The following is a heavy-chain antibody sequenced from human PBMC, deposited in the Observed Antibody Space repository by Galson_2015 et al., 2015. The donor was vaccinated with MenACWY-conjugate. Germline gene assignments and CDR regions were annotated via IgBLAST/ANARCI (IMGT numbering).Heavy chain of an antibody. V-gene: IGHV7-4-1*02. CDR3: ARELFYGSGDLKY. J-gene: IGHJ4*02. CDR1: GYRFTDFG. Sequence: QSGAEVKKPGESLRISCKASGYRFTDFGLNWVRQAPGQGLEWIGRINTYTGDPTFAPDFTGRLVFSLDTSVSTTYLQISGLEAEDTAIYYCARELFYGSGDLKYWGQGTLVTVSS. D-gene: IGHD3-10*01. CDR2: INTYTGDP.